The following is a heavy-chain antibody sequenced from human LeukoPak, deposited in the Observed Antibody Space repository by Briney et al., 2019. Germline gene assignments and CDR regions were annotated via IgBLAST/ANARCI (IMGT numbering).Heavy chain of an antibody. J-gene: IGHJ4*02. CDR3: ARERPVPDGSGSYSFHFDY. Sequence: SETLSLTCTVSGGSISSSSYYWGWIRQPPGKGLEWIGYSDYSGSANHNPSLKSRVTISVDTSKNQFSLKLRSVTAADTAVYYCARERPVPDGSGSYSFHFDYWGQEILVTISS. CDR1: GGSISSSSYY. D-gene: IGHD3-10*01. CDR2: SDYSGSA. V-gene: IGHV4-61*01.